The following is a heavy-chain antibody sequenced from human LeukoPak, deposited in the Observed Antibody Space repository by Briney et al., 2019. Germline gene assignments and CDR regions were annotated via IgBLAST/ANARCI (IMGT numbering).Heavy chain of an antibody. CDR1: GFTFSDYD. D-gene: IGHD5-18*01. V-gene: IGHV3-21*01. J-gene: IGHJ4*02. Sequence: PGGSLRLSCAASGFTFSDYDMNWVRQAPGKGLEWVSSISSSSTYIYYADSVKGRFTISRDNAKNSLYLQMNSLRAEDTAVYYCARPLSPGEYSYGFDYWGQGSLVTVSS. CDR2: ISSSSTYI. CDR3: ARPLSPGEYSYGFDY.